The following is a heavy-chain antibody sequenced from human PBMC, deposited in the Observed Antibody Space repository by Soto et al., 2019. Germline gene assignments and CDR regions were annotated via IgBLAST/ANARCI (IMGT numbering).Heavy chain of an antibody. J-gene: IGHJ3*02. CDR3: ARGPSLLWFGEDAFDI. Sequence: PGGSLRLSCAASGFTFSSYSMNWVRQAPGKGLEWVSSISSSSSYIYYADSVKGRFTISRDNAKNSLYLQMNSLRAEDTAVYYCARGPSLLWFGEDAFDIWGQGTMVTVSS. V-gene: IGHV3-21*01. CDR2: ISSSSSYI. CDR1: GFTFSSYS. D-gene: IGHD3-10*01.